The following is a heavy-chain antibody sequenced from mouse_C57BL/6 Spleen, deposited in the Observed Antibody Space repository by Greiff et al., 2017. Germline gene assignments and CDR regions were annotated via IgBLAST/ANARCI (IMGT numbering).Heavy chain of an antibody. Sequence: QVQLKESGAELVKPGASVKMSCKASGYTFTSYWITWVKQRPGQGLEWIGDMYPGSGSTNYNEKFKSKATLTVDTSSSTAYMQLSSLTSEDSAVYYCARYDYWFAYWGQGTLVTVSA. V-gene: IGHV1-55*01. CDR2: MYPGSGST. D-gene: IGHD2-4*01. CDR1: GYTFTSYW. J-gene: IGHJ3*01. CDR3: ARYDYWFAY.